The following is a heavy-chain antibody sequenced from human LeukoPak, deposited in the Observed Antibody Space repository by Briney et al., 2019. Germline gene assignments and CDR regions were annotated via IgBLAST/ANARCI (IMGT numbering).Heavy chain of an antibody. J-gene: IGHJ5*02. D-gene: IGHD3-10*01. CDR3: ARYRGVIAARQAHWFDP. CDR1: GGSISSGSYY. CDR2: IYTSGST. Sequence: SETLSLTCTVSGGSISSGSYYWSWIRQPAGKGLEWIGRIYTSGSTNYNPSLKSRVTISVDTSKNQFPLKLSSVTAADTAVYYCARYRGVIAARQAHWFDPWGQGTLVTVSS. V-gene: IGHV4-61*02.